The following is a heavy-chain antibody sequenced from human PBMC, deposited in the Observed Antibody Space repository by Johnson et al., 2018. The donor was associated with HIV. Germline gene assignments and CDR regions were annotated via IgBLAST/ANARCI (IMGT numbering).Heavy chain of an antibody. V-gene: IGHV3-33*08. D-gene: IGHD5-24*01. CDR2: IWYDGSNK. J-gene: IGHJ3*02. CDR3: AKGGWLQSQAFDI. CDR1: GFTFSSYG. Sequence: QVQLVESGGGLVQPGGSLRLSCAASGFTFSSYGMHWVRQAPGKGLEWVAVIWYDGSNKYYADSVKGRFTISRDNSKNTLYLQMNSLRAEDAAVYYCAKGGWLQSQAFDIWGQGTMVIVSS.